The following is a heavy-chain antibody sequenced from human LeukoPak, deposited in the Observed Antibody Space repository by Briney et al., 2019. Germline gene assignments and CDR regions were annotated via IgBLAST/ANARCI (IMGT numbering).Heavy chain of an antibody. CDR2: IYYSGST. V-gene: IGHV4-59*01. CDR1: GGSISSYY. Sequence: SETLSLTRTVSGGSISSYYWSWIPQPPGKGLGWIGYIYYSGSTNYNPSLKSRVTISADTSKNQFSLKLSSVTAADTAVYYCAKIYITETTLWSSYYYYYMDVWGKGTTVTVSS. J-gene: IGHJ6*03. CDR3: AKIYITETTLWSSYYYYYMDV. D-gene: IGHD1-7*01.